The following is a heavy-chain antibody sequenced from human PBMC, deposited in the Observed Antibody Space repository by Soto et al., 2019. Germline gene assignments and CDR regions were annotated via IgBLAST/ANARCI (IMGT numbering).Heavy chain of an antibody. CDR1: GFTFSSYA. Sequence: EVQLLASGGGLVQPGGSLRLSWEASGFTFSSYAMSWVRQAPGKGLEWVSGINAGGDSTYYADSVKGRFTISRDNSKNTLYLQMNSLRAEDTAVYYCAKPLTGTTPFDYWGQGTLVTVSS. J-gene: IGHJ4*02. V-gene: IGHV3-23*01. CDR2: INAGGDST. CDR3: AKPLTGTTPFDY. D-gene: IGHD1-20*01.